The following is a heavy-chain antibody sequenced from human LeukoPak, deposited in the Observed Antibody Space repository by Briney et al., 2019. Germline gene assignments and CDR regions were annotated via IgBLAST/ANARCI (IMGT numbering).Heavy chain of an antibody. V-gene: IGHV4-59*08. J-gene: IGHJ4*02. CDR1: GGSISSYY. CDR2: IYYSGST. D-gene: IGHD3-16*02. CDR3: ARHQEGLSFPLDY. Sequence: SETLSLTCTVSGGSISSYYWSWIRQPPGKGLEWIGYIYYSGSTNYNPSLKSRVTISVDTSKNQFSLKLSSVTAADTAVYYCARHQEGLSFPLDYWGKGTLVTVSS.